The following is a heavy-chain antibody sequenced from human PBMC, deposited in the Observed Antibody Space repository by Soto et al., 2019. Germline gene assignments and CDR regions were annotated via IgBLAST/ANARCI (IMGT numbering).Heavy chain of an antibody. J-gene: IGHJ4*02. V-gene: IGHV3-11*01. D-gene: IGHD3-22*01. CDR1: GFTFSDYY. Sequence: GGSLRLSCAASGFTFSDYYMSWIRQAPGKGLEWVSYISSSGNIIYYADSVKGRFTISRDNAKNSLYLQMNSLRAEDTAVYYCARDLGYYASDGYFDYWGQGTLVTVSS. CDR2: ISSSGNII. CDR3: ARDLGYYASDGYFDY.